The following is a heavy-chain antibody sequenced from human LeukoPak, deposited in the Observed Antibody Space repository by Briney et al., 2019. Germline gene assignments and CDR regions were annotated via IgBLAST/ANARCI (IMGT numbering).Heavy chain of an antibody. V-gene: IGHV4-34*01. CDR1: GGSFSGYY. CDR3: ARAGPHSLNWFDP. J-gene: IGHJ5*02. Sequence: SETLSLTCAVYGGSFSGYYWSWIRQPPGKGLEWIGEINHSGSTNYNPSLKSRVTISVDTSKNQFSLKLSSVTAADTAVYYCARAGPHSLNWFDPWGQGTLVTVSS. CDR2: INHSGST. D-gene: IGHD2-21*01.